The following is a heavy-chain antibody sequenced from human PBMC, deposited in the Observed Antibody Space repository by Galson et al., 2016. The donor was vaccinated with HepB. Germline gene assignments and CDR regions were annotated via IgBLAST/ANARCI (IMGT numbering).Heavy chain of an antibody. V-gene: IGHV4-34*01. CDR3: ARGPTRLRLRLFDC. CDR2: INHSGST. D-gene: IGHD5-12*01. CDR1: DGSFSGFY. J-gene: IGHJ4*02. Sequence: SETLSLTCGVYDGSFSGFYWSWIRQPPGKGLEWIGEINHSGSTNYNPFLTSRVTISIDTSKNQFSLNVSSVTAADTAVYYCARGPTRLRLRLFDCWGQGTLVTVSS.